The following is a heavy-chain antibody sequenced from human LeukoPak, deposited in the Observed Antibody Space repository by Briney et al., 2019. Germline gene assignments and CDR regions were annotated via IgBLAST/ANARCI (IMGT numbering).Heavy chain of an antibody. CDR3: AKDSSSGWYIDY. CDR2: IYSGGST. J-gene: IGHJ4*02. D-gene: IGHD6-19*01. Sequence: GGSLRLSCAASGFTVSSNYMSWVHQAPGKGLEWVSVIYSGGSTYYADSVKGRFTISRDNSKNTLYLQMNSLRAEDTAVYYCAKDSSSGWYIDYWGQGTLVTVSS. V-gene: IGHV3-53*01. CDR1: GFTVSSNY.